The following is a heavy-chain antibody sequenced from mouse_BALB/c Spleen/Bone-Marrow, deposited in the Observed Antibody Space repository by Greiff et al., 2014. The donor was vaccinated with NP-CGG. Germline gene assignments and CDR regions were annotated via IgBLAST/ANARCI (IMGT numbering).Heavy chain of an antibody. CDR1: GFSLTSYG. CDR3: ARSGTDYAMDY. Sequence: VQVVESGPDLVAPSQSLSLTCTVSGFSLTSYGLHWVRQPPGKGLEWLGVIWSDGSTTYNSALKSRLSISKDNSKRQVLLKTNSLQTDDTAMYYCARSGTDYAMDYWGQGTSVTVSS. D-gene: IGHD4-1*01. J-gene: IGHJ4*01. V-gene: IGHV2-6-2*01. CDR2: IWSDGST.